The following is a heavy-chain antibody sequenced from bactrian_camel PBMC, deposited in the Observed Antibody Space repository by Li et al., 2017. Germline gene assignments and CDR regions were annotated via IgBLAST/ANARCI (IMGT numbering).Heavy chain of an antibody. CDR1: CVTFEGAD. V-gene: IGHV3S53*01. CDR2: ISSDGRT. D-gene: IGHD6*01. J-gene: IGHJ4*01. CDR3: GPIVMKTLVTYGATS. Sequence: HVQLVESGGGSVQTGETLRLSCLGVCVTFEGADMNWYRQPPGKRCELVASISSDGRTYYTDSVKGRFTIYEDNAKTAVYLQMRDLKPEDTASYYCGPIVMKTLVTYGATSGARGPRSPSP.